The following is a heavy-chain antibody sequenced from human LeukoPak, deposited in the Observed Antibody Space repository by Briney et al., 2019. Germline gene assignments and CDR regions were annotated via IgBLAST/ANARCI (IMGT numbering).Heavy chain of an antibody. CDR1: GGSISSSSYY. CDR2: IYYSGST. J-gene: IGHJ6*02. V-gene: IGHV4-39*06. CDR3: ARDRRSNGRNPRSEIWYYYYGMDV. D-gene: IGHD2-8*01. Sequence: PSETLSLTCTVSGGSISSSSYYWGWIRQPPGKGLEWIGSIYYSGSTYYNPSLKSRVTISVDTSKNQFLLKLSSVTAADTAVYYCARDRRSNGRNPRSEIWYYYYGMDVWGQGTTVTVSS.